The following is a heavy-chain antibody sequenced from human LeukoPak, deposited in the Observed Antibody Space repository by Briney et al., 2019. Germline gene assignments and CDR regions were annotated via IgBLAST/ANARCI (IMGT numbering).Heavy chain of an antibody. D-gene: IGHD3-3*01. J-gene: IGHJ4*02. CDR1: GYTFTSYY. V-gene: IGHV1-46*01. CDR2: INPSGGST. Sequence: ASVTVSCKASGYTFTSYYMHWVRQAPGQGLEWMGIINPSGGSTSYAQKFQGRVTMTRDTSTSTVYMELSSLRSGDTAVYYCARSYYDFWSGYPGAFFDYWGQGTLVTVSS. CDR3: ARSYYDFWSGYPGAFFDY.